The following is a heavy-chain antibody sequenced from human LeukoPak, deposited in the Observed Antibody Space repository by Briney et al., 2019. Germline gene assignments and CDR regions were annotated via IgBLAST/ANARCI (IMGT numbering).Heavy chain of an antibody. CDR1: GYTFTGYY. J-gene: IGHJ4*02. CDR2: INPNSGGT. D-gene: IGHD3-10*01. V-gene: IGHV1-2*02. CDR3: ARGPYYGSGRRGYYFDY. Sequence: GASVKVSCKASGYTFTGYYMHWVRQAPGQGLGWMGWINPNSGGTNYARKFQGRVTMTRDTSIGTAYMELSRLRSDDTAVYYCARGPYYGSGRRGYYFDYWGQGTLVTVSS.